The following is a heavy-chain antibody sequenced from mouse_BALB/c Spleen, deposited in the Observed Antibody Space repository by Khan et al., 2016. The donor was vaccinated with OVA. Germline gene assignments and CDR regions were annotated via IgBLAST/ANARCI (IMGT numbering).Heavy chain of an antibody. J-gene: IGHJ4*01. CDR1: GYSITSDYA. D-gene: IGHD2-5*01. CDR3: KISNYPVAVDY. CDR2: ITYSGRI. V-gene: IGHV3-2*02. Sequence: EVQLQESGPGLVKPSQSLSLTCTVTGYSITSDYAWNWIRQFPENKLEWMGYITYSGRISYNPSLKSRISITRDTSKNQFFLQLNSVTTEDTATYYCKISNYPVAVDYWGQGTSVTVSS.